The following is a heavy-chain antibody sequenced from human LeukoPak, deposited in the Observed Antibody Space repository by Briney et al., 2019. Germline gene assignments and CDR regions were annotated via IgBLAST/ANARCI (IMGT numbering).Heavy chain of an antibody. D-gene: IGHD6-19*01. J-gene: IGHJ4*02. V-gene: IGHV3-23*01. CDR1: GFTFSSYG. CDR3: ARSPTGSGWYYFDY. Sequence: GGSLRLSCAASGFTFSSYGMSWVRQAPGKGLQWVSAISGDGKERDYPDSVKGRFTISRDNSKNTLYLQMNSLRAEDTAVYYCARSPTGSGWYYFDYWGQGTLVTVSS. CDR2: ISGDGKER.